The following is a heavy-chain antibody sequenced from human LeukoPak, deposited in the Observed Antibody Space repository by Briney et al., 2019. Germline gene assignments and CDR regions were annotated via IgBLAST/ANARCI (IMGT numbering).Heavy chain of an antibody. CDR2: MNPNSGNT. Sequence: ASVKVSCKASGYTFTSYDINWVRQATGQGLEWMGWMNPNSGNTGYAQKFQGRVTMTRNTSISTAYMELSSLRSEDTAVYYCARGVGYCSSTSCYTPYYYGMDVWGQGTTVTVSS. CDR1: GYTFTSYD. J-gene: IGHJ6*02. CDR3: ARGVGYCSSTSCYTPYYYGMDV. D-gene: IGHD2-2*02. V-gene: IGHV1-8*01.